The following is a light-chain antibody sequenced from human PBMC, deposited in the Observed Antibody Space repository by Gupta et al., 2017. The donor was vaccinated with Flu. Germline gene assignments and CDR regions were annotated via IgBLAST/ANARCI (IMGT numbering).Light chain of an antibody. Sequence: EIVLTQSPGTLSLSPGDRATLSCRASQSVSGSFLAWYQQKPGQAPRLLIYGASSRVTGIPDRFSGSGSGTDFTLTISRLEPEDFAVYYCQHYDPSLLFPFGPGTKVETK. CDR1: QSVSGSF. CDR3: QHYDPSLLFP. CDR2: GAS. V-gene: IGKV3-20*01. J-gene: IGKJ3*01.